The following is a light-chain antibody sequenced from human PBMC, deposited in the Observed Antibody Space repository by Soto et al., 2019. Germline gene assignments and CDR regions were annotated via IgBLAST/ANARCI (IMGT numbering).Light chain of an antibody. CDR1: QSISSW. CDR3: QQSYSTPRT. Sequence: DIQMTQSPSTLSASVGDRVTITCRASQSISSWLAWYQQKPGRAPKLLIYKASTLESGVPSRFSGSGSGTDFTLTISSLQPEDFATYYCQQSYSTPRTFGQGTKVDIK. J-gene: IGKJ1*01. V-gene: IGKV1-5*03. CDR2: KAS.